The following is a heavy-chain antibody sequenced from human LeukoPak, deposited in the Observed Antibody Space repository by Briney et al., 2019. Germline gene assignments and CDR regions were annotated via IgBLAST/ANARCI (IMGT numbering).Heavy chain of an antibody. CDR1: GFTFSSYS. J-gene: IGHJ4*02. D-gene: IGHD5-18*01. CDR2: ISSSSSYI. Sequence: GGPLRLSCAASGFTFSSYSMNWVRQAPGKGLEWVSSISSSSSYIYYADSVKGRFTISRDNAKNSLYLQMNSLRAEDTAVYYCARGSGYSYGLPGGYWGQGTLVTISS. V-gene: IGHV3-21*01. CDR3: ARGSGYSYGLPGGY.